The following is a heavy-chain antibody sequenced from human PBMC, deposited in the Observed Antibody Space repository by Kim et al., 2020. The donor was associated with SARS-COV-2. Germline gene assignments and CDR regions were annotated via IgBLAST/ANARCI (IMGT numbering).Heavy chain of an antibody. J-gene: IGHJ3*02. CDR1: GFTFSSYA. CDR3: GRVVVPGDAFDI. Sequence: GGSLRLSCAASGFTFSSYAMSWVRQAPGKGLEWVSAISGSGGSTYYADSVKGRFTISRDNSKNTLYLQMNSLRAEDTAVYYCGRVVVPGDAFDIWGQGTMVTVSS. V-gene: IGHV3-23*01. D-gene: IGHD2-15*01. CDR2: ISGSGGST.